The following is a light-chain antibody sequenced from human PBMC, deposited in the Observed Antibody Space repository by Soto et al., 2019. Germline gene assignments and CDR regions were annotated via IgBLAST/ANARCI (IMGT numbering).Light chain of an antibody. CDR3: QQYNNWPRGT. V-gene: IGKV3-11*01. Sequence: EIVLTQSPATLSLSPGERATLSCRASQSVSSYLAWYQQKPGQAPRLLIYDASNRATGIPARFSGSGSGTDFTLTISSLEPEDFAVYYCQQYNNWPRGTFGGGTKVEIK. J-gene: IGKJ4*01. CDR1: QSVSSY. CDR2: DAS.